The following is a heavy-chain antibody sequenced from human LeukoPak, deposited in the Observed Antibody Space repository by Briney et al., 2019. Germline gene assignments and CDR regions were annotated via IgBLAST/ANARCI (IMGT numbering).Heavy chain of an antibody. CDR1: GFAFSSYA. CDR3: ARSISGFGE. J-gene: IGHJ4*02. D-gene: IGHD1-20*01. CDR2: ISYDGTNK. V-gene: IGHV3-30-3*01. Sequence: GGSLRLSCAASGFAFSSYAMHWVRQAPGKGLEWVAVISYDGTNKYYADSVKGRFTISRDNSKNTLFLQVSSLRAEDTAIYYCARSISGFGEWGQGALVTVSS.